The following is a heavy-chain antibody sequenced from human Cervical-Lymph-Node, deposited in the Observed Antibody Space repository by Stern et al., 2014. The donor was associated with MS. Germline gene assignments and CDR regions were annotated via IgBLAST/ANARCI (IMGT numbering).Heavy chain of an antibody. D-gene: IGHD2-2*01. V-gene: IGHV2-5*02. CDR3: AHTDSSTNLNCFDP. J-gene: IGHJ5*02. CDR2: IYWDDDK. CDR1: GFSLTTTGGS. Sequence: LRESGPTLVKPTQTLTLTSTFSGFSLTTTGGSVGWIRQPPGKALEWLALIYWDDDKRYSASLKSRLTITKDTYKNQVVLTMTNMDPVDTATYYCAHTDSSTNLNCFDPWGQGTLVTVSS.